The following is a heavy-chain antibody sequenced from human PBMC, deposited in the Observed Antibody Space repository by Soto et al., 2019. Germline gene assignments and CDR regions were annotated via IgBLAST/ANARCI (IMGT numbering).Heavy chain of an antibody. CDR1: GFTFSGSA. CDR3: TRRHNYYGSGTRDY. CDR2: IRSKANSYAT. V-gene: IGHV3-73*01. D-gene: IGHD3-10*01. Sequence: GGSLRLSCAASGFTFSGSAMHWVRQASGKGLEWVGRIRSKANSYATAYAASVKGRFTISRHDSKNTAYLQMNSLKTEDTAVYYCTRRHNYYGSGTRDYWGQGTLVTVSS. J-gene: IGHJ4*02.